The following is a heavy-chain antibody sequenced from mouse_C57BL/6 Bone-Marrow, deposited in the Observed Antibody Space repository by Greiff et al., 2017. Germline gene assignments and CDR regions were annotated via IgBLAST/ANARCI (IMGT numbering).Heavy chain of an antibody. Sequence: QVQLQQSVAELMKPGASVKLSCTATGFTFTGYWIEWVKQRPGHGLEWIGEILPGSGSTNYTEKFKGKATFTADTSSNTAYMQRSSLTTEDSAICYCARGGERLAYWGQGTLVTVSA. CDR3: ARGGERLAY. CDR2: ILPGSGST. V-gene: IGHV1-9*01. CDR1: GFTFTGYW. J-gene: IGHJ3*01. D-gene: IGHD1-2*01.